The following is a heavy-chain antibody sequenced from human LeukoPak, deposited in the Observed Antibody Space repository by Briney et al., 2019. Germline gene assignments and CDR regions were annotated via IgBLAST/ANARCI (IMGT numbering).Heavy chain of an antibody. CDR2: INPSGGST. D-gene: IGHD3-10*01. J-gene: IGHJ4*02. CDR1: GYTFTSYY. Sequence: ASVKVSCKASGYTFTSYYMHWVRQAPGQGLEWMGIINPSGGSTSYAQKFQGRVTMTRNTSTSTVYMELSSLRSEDTAVYYCARDLGDSEGDGSGSYYNAIFDYWGQGTLVTVSS. CDR3: ARDLGDSEGDGSGSYYNAIFDY. V-gene: IGHV1-46*01.